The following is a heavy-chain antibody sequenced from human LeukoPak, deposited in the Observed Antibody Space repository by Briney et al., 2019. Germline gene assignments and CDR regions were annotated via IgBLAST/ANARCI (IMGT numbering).Heavy chain of an antibody. V-gene: IGHV1-18*01. CDR2: ISSYNGNT. CDR3: ARSGYYYRCVIFDY. Sequence: ISSYNGNTIYAQKLQRRVTKTTDTSTSTAYMELRSLRSDDTAVYYCARSGYYYRCVIFDYWGQGTLVTVSS. D-gene: IGHD3-22*01. J-gene: IGHJ4*02.